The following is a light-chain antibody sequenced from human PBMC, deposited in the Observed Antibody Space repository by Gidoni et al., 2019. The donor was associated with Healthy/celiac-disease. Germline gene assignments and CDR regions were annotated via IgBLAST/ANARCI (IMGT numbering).Light chain of an antibody. V-gene: IGKV4-1*01. Sequence: DIVMTQSPDYLAVSLGDRATINCKSSQSVLYSSNNKNYLAWYQQKPGQPPKLLIYWASTRESGVPDRFSGSGSGTDFTLTISSLQAEDVAVYYCQQYYSTPPTFGQGTKVEIK. CDR1: QSVLYSSNNKNY. J-gene: IGKJ1*01. CDR3: QQYYSTPPT. CDR2: WAS.